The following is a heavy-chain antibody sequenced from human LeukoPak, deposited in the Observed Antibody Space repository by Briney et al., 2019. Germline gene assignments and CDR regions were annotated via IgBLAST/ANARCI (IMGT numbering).Heavy chain of an antibody. J-gene: IGHJ3*02. CDR3: ARALSYSGRSDI. Sequence: SETLSLTCTVSGGSISSYYWSWIRQPPGKGLEWIGYIYYSESTNYNPSLKSRVTISVDTSKNQFSLKLTSVTAADTAVYYCARALSYSGRSDIWGQGTMVTVSS. D-gene: IGHD1-26*01. CDR1: GGSISSYY. CDR2: IYYSEST. V-gene: IGHV4-59*01.